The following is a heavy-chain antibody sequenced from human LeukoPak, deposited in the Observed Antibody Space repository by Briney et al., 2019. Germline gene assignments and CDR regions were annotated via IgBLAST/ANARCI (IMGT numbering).Heavy chain of an antibody. V-gene: IGHV1-69*05. D-gene: IGHD6-6*01. CDR3: ARAMGPSYDSSSRYYYYMDV. J-gene: IGHJ6*03. CDR2: IIPIFGTA. Sequence: ASVKVSCKASGGTFSSYAISWVRQAPGQGLEWMGGIIPIFGTANYAQKFQGRVTITTDESTSTAYMELSSLRSEDTAVYYCARAMGPSYDSSSRYYYYMDVWGKGTTVTVSS. CDR1: GGTFSSYA.